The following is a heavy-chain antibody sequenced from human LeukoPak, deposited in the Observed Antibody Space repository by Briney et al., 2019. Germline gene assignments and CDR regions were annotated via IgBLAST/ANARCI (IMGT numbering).Heavy chain of an antibody. D-gene: IGHD6-13*01. CDR3: ARHRVAAVGTFYFDY. CDR2: IYYSGSP. V-gene: IGHV4-39*01. J-gene: IGHJ4*02. CDR1: GVSISSSNYY. Sequence: PSETLSLTCTVSGVSISSSNYYWGWIRQPPGKGLEWIGTIYYSGSPNYNPSLKSRVTISVDTSKKLFSVKQSSVTAADTAVYYCARHRVAAVGTFYFDYWGQGTLVTVSS.